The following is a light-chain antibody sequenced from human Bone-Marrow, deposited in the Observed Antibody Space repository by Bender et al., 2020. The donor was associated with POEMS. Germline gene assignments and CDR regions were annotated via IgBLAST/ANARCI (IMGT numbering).Light chain of an antibody. CDR1: GSGLGDVKY. V-gene: IGLV2-8*01. J-gene: IGLJ1*01. CDR3: CAYAGEDNYV. Sequence: QSALTQPASVSGSPGQSVTISCSGTGSGLGDVKYVSWYQHHPGKAPKLIIYQDYKRPSGVPDRFSGSKSGNTASLTVSGLRTEDEADYYCCAYAGEDNYVFGPGTRVTVL. CDR2: QDY.